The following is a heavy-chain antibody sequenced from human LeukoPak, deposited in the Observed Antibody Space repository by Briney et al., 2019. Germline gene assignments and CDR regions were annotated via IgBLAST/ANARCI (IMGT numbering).Heavy chain of an antibody. CDR2: ISSSSSYI. V-gene: IGHV3-21*01. CDR1: GFTFSSYS. Sequence: GGSLRLSCAASGFTFSSYSMNWVRQAPGKGLEWVSSISSSSSYIYYADSVKGRFTISRDNAKNSLYLQMNSLRAEDTAVYYCARADGYCSSPSCRYGMDVWGQGTTVTVSS. CDR3: ARADGYCSSPSCRYGMDV. J-gene: IGHJ6*02. D-gene: IGHD2-2*01.